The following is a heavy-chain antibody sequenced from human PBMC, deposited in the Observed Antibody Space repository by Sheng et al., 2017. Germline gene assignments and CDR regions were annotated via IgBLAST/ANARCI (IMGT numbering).Heavy chain of an antibody. D-gene: IGHD3-10*01. Sequence: QVQLVESGGGLVKPGGSLRLSCAASGFTFSDYYMSWIRQAPGKGLEWVSYISSSSSYTNYADSVKGRFTISRDNAKNSLYLQMNSLRAEDTAVYYCARYFRSGSYPFDYWGQGTLVTVSS. CDR3: ARYFRSGSYPFDY. V-gene: IGHV3-11*05. CDR1: GFTFSDYY. J-gene: IGHJ4*02. CDR2: ISSSSSYT.